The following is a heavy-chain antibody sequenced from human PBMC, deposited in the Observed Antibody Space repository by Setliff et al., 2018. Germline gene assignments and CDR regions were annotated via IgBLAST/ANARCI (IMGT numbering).Heavy chain of an antibody. D-gene: IGHD4-17*01. CDR1: GYTFTGFY. CDR3: ARNSVTMNAFDI. Sequence: VASVKVSCKASGYTFTGFYIHWVRQAPGQGLEWMGWIDPNTGGTNYAQKFQGGVTMTRDTSISTAYMELRSLKSDDTAVYYCARNSVTMNAFDIWGQGTMVTVS. CDR2: IDPNTGGT. V-gene: IGHV1-2*02. J-gene: IGHJ3*02.